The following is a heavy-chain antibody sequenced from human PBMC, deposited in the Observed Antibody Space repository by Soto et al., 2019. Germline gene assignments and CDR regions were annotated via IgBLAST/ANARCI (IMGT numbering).Heavy chain of an antibody. CDR3: ARGLSVILFDN. J-gene: IGHJ4*02. Sequence: WTWLRQHPGKGLEWIGYIYYSGSTYYNPSLKSRVTISVDTSKNQFSLKLSSVTAADTAVYYCARGLSVILFDNWGQGTLVTVSS. CDR2: IYYSGST. V-gene: IGHV4-31*02. D-gene: IGHD2-21*01.